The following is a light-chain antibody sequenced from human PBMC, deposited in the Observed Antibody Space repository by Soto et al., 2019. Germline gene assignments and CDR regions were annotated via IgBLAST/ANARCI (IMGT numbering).Light chain of an antibody. CDR2: AAS. Sequence: GDRVTITCRASQSISNYLNWYQHKPGKVPKLLIYAASSLQSGVPTRFSGSGSGTHFTLTINSLQPEDFATYYCQQSYGTPLTFGGGTKIEI. J-gene: IGKJ4*01. CDR3: QQSYGTPLT. CDR1: QSISNY. V-gene: IGKV1-39*01.